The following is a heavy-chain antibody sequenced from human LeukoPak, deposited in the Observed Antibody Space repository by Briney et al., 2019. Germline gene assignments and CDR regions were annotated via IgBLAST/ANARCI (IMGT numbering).Heavy chain of an antibody. CDR2: MNPNSGNT. J-gene: IGHJ5*02. CDR3: ARDRGSYYSWFDP. V-gene: IGHV1-8*02. CDR1: GYTFTSYY. Sequence: ASVKVSCKASGYTFTSYYMHWVRQATGQGLEWMGWMNPNSGNTGYAQKFQGRVTMTRNTSISTAYMELSSLRSEDTAVYYCARDRGSYYSWFDPWGQGTLVTVSS. D-gene: IGHD1-26*01.